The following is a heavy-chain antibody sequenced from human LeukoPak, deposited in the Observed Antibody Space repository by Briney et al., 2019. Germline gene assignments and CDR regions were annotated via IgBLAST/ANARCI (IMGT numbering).Heavy chain of an antibody. Sequence: GGSLRLSCAASEFTFPMYWMTWVRLSPGKGPEWVANIKQDESERYTVDSVKGRFTISRDNAKNSVYLHMNSLRAEDTALYYCARLSAYYYGSYFYYYMDVWGKGTTVTVSS. CDR2: IKQDESER. J-gene: IGHJ6*03. V-gene: IGHV3-7*01. D-gene: IGHD3-10*01. CDR3: ARLSAYYYGSYFYYYMDV. CDR1: EFTFPMYW.